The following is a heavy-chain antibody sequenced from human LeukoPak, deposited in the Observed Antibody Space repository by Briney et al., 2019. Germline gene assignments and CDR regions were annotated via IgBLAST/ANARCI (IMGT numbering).Heavy chain of an antibody. J-gene: IGHJ4*02. V-gene: IGHV3-23*01. CDR3: AKVEYGSGSYRRDFDY. CDR2: ISGSGGST. D-gene: IGHD3-10*01. CDR1: GFTFSSYG. Sequence: GGSLRLSCAASGFTFSSYGMSWVRQAPGKGLEWVSAISGSGGSTYYADSVKGRFTISRDNSKNTLYLQMNSLRAEDTAVYYCAKVEYGSGSYRRDFDYWGQGTLVTVSS.